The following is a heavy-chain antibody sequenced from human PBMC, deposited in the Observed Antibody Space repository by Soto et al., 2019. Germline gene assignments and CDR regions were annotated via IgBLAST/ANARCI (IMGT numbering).Heavy chain of an antibody. Sequence: QVQLVESGGGVVRPGRSLRLSCAASGFTFSSYAMHWVRQAPGTGLEWVAVISYDGRDKYYPDSVKGRFTISRDNSKNTLYLQMNSLRAEDTAVYYCARSAGGSCPQYDYWGQGTLVTVSS. CDR1: GFTFSSYA. J-gene: IGHJ4*02. CDR2: ISYDGRDK. CDR3: ARSAGGSCPQYDY. V-gene: IGHV3-30*04. D-gene: IGHD2-15*01.